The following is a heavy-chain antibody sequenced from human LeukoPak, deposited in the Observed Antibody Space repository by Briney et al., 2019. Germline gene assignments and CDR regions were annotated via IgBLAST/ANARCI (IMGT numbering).Heavy chain of an antibody. CDR3: ASETESYYFDY. CDR2: ISSSSSYI. Sequence: GGSLRLSCAASGLTFSSYSMNWVRQAPGKGLEWVSSISSSSSYIYYADSVKGRFTISRDNAKNSLYLQMNSLRAEDTAVYYCASETESYYFDYWGQGTLVTVSS. D-gene: IGHD1-26*01. CDR1: GLTFSSYS. J-gene: IGHJ4*02. V-gene: IGHV3-21*01.